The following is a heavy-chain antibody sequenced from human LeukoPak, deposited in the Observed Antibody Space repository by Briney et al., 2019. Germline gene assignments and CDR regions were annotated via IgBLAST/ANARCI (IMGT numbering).Heavy chain of an antibody. CDR3: AKSLATAGATVLDF. CDR2: IDGGGHAT. D-gene: IGHD1-26*01. V-gene: IGHV3-23*01. Sequence: PGGALRLSCVASGFPFSSYPMSWGRQIPGGGLEWGATIDGGGHATFHAALVTGRFTVSRDNIGNTLFLQMDSLRVDDTALYYCAKSLATAGATVLDFWGPGTLVTVSS. J-gene: IGHJ4*02. CDR1: GFPFSSYP.